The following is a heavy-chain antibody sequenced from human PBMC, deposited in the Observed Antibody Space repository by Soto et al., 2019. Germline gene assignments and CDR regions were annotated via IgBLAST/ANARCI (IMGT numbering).Heavy chain of an antibody. CDR3: SIPGGSYAVPNFDF. CDR2: IYYSGTPP. D-gene: IGHD1-26*01. J-gene: IGHJ4*02. V-gene: IGHV4-59*08. Sequence: SVTLSRTCTVSRGCLNHYYRTWIRQPPGKGLKWMGYIYYSGTPPNSNPSLKSRVTFSVYTSKKQFSLKVSSLTASATAVFYSSIPGGSYAVPNFDFSRQRTLVTGSS. CDR1: RGCLNHYY.